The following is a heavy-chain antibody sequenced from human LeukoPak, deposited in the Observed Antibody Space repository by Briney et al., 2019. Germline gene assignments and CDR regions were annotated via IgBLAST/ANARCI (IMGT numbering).Heavy chain of an antibody. CDR3: ARFVVVVAATEWGVIYYYYGMDV. CDR1: GFTFSSYA. J-gene: IGHJ6*02. Sequence: PGGSLRLSCAASGFTFSSYAMHWVRQAPGKGLEWVANIKQDGSEKYYVDSVKGRFTISRDNAKNSLYLQMNSLRAEDTAVYYCARFVVVVAATEWGVIYYYYGMDVWGQGTTVTVSS. V-gene: IGHV3-7*03. D-gene: IGHD2-15*01. CDR2: IKQDGSEK.